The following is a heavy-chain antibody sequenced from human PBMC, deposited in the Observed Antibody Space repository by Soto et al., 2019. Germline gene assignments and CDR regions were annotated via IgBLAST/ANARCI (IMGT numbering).Heavy chain of an antibody. CDR1: GGTFSSYA. Sequence: SVKVSCKASGGTFSSYAISWVRQAPGQGLEWMGGIISIFGTANYAQKFQGRVTITADESTSTAYMELSSLRSEDTAVYYCARDRMVRGVPFPPPYYYYGMDVWGQGTTVTVSS. V-gene: IGHV1-69*13. J-gene: IGHJ6*02. CDR3: ARDRMVRGVPFPPPYYYYGMDV. CDR2: IISIFGTA. D-gene: IGHD3-10*01.